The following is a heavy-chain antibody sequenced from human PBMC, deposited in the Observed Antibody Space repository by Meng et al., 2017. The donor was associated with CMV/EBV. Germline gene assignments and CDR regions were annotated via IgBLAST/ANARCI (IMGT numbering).Heavy chain of an antibody. CDR1: GGSISSYY. D-gene: IGHD2-15*01. Sequence: QVHLEESGPGLVKPSATLSLTCTVSGGSISSYYWSWIRQPAGKGLEWIGRIYTSGSTNYNPSLKSRVTMSVDTSKNQFSLKLSSVTAADTAVYYCARAAVDLSKDYFDYWGQGTLVTVSS. J-gene: IGHJ4*02. CDR3: ARAAVDLSKDYFDY. CDR2: IYTSGST. V-gene: IGHV4-4*07.